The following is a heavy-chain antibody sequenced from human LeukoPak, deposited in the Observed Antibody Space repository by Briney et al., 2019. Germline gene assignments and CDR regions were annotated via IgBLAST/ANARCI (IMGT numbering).Heavy chain of an antibody. J-gene: IGHJ1*01. V-gene: IGHV3-23*01. CDR3: VRGPTPIAAPNPE. CDR1: GFTFSSYA. CDR2: ISGSGLST. Sequence: GSPRVSCAASGFTFSSYAMSWVRQAPGKGLVWVSVISGSGLSTYYADSLREGFTISRDNSKNTLYLQMNSLRAEDTAVYYCVRGPTPIAAPNPEWGQGTVDPVSS. D-gene: IGHD6-13*01.